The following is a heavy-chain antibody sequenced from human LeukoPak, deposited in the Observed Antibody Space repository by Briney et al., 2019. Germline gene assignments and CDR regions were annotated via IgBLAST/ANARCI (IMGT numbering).Heavy chain of an antibody. J-gene: IGHJ4*02. Sequence: GGSLRLSCEASGFTFSSYGMHWVRQAPGKGLEWVSAISGSGGSTYYADSVKGRFTISRDNSKNTLYLQMNSLRAEDTAVYYCAKSQRAVVVAASLNYWGQGTLVTVSS. V-gene: IGHV3-23*01. CDR1: GFTFSSYG. CDR3: AKSQRAVVVAASLNY. CDR2: ISGSGGST. D-gene: IGHD2-15*01.